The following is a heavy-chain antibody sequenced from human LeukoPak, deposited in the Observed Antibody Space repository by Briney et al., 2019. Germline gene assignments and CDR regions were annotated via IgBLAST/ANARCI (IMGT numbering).Heavy chain of an antibody. V-gene: IGHV1-8*03. CDR2: MNPNSGNT. CDR3: ARRRNWNHFDY. D-gene: IGHD1-1*01. J-gene: IGHJ4*02. Sequence: ASVKVSCKASGYTFTSYDINWVRQATGQGLEWMGWMNPNSGNTGYAQKFQGRVTITRNTSISTAYMELSSLRSEDTAVYYCARRRNWNHFDYWGQGTLVTVSS. CDR1: GYTFTSYD.